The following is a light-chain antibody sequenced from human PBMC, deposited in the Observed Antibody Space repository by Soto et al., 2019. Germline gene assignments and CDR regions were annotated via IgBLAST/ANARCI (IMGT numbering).Light chain of an antibody. J-gene: IGLJ2*01. CDR3: SSSAGIYKICV. Sequence: QSVLTQPPSVSGSPGQSVTISCSGTSSDVGAYTYVSWYQQHPGKAPKVIIYNANQRPSGVPDRFSGSKSGNTASLTTSGLHAEDDADYHCSSSAGIYKICVFGGGTKLTVL. CDR1: SSDVGAYTY. V-gene: IGLV2-11*01. CDR2: NAN.